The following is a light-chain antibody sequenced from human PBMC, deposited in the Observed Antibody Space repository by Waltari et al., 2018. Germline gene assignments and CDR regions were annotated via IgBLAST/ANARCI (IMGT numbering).Light chain of an antibody. J-gene: IGKJ3*01. CDR3: QQRSNWLFT. CDR2: DAS. CDR1: QSVSRY. V-gene: IGKV3-11*01. Sequence: ETVLTQSPATLSLSPGERATLSCRASQSVSRYLAWYQQKPGQAPRLLIYDASNRATGIPARFSGSGSGTDFTLTISSLEPEDFAVYYCQQRSNWLFTFGPGTKVDSK.